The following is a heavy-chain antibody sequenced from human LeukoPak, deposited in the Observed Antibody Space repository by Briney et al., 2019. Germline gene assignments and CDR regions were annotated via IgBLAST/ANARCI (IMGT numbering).Heavy chain of an antibody. D-gene: IGHD3-3*01. CDR2: ISSSSSTI. Sequence: GGSLRLXCAASGFTFSSYSMNWVRQAPGKGLEWVSYISSSSSTIYYADSVKGRFTISRDNAKNSLYLQMNSLRAEDTAVYYCARAPYYDFWSGPLTCYMDVWGKGTTVTVSS. V-gene: IGHV3-48*01. CDR1: GFTFSSYS. CDR3: ARAPYYDFWSGPLTCYMDV. J-gene: IGHJ6*03.